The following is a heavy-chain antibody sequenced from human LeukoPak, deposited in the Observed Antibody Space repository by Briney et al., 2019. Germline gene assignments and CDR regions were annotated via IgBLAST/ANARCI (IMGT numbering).Heavy chain of an antibody. CDR3: ARGGYCSGGSCYTVRADP. Sequence: ASVKVPCKASGYTFTSYDINWVRQATGQGLEWMGWMNPNSGNTGYAQKFQGRVTMTRNTSISTAYMELSSLRSEDTAVYYCARGGYCSGGSCYTVRADPWGQGTLVTVSS. J-gene: IGHJ5*02. V-gene: IGHV1-8*01. D-gene: IGHD2-15*01. CDR2: MNPNSGNT. CDR1: GYTFTSYD.